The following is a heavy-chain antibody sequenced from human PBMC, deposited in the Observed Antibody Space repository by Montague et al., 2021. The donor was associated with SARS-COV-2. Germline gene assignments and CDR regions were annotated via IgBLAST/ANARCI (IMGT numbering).Heavy chain of an antibody. CDR3: ARNRGWGSRGAGYIDL. J-gene: IGHJ2*01. CDR1: GGSISGDNYY. V-gene: IGHV4-31*03. D-gene: IGHD7-27*01. Sequence: TLSLTCTVSGGSISGDNYYWTWIRQHPGKGLEWIAYIYYTGSTYYNPXLHSRLRTSLDTSKDQFSLTLTSVTAADTAIYYCARNRGWGSRGAGYIDLWGRGTLVTVSS. CDR2: IYYTGST.